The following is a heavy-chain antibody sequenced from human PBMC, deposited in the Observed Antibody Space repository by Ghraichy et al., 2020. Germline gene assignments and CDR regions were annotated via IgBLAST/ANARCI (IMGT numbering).Heavy chain of an antibody. V-gene: IGHV4-34*01. CDR1: GGSFSGYY. D-gene: IGHD3-3*01. J-gene: IGHJ6*02. Sequence: SETLSLTCAVYGGSFSGYYWSWIRQPPGKGLEWIGEINHSGSTNYNPSLKSRVTISVDTSKNQFSLKLSSVTAADTAVYYCARGVRFLEWLNYYYYGMDVWGQGTTVTVSS. CDR2: INHSGST. CDR3: ARGVRFLEWLNYYYYGMDV.